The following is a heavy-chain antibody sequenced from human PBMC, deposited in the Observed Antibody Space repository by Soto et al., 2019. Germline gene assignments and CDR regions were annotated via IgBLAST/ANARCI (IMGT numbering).Heavy chain of an antibody. CDR1: GGSISSYY. CDR3: ASGGVDTAMVTGWFDP. D-gene: IGHD5-18*01. Sequence: QVQLQESGPGLVKPSETLSLTCTVSGGSISSYYWSWIRQPPGKGLEWIGCIYYSESTNYNPSLKSRVTISVDTSKNQFSLKLSSVTAADTAVYYCASGGVDTAMVTGWFDPWGQGTLVTVSS. J-gene: IGHJ5*02. V-gene: IGHV4-59*01. CDR2: IYYSEST.